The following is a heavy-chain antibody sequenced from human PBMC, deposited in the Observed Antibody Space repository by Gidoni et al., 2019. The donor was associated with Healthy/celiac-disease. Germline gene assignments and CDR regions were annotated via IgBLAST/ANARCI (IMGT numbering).Heavy chain of an antibody. D-gene: IGHD1-26*01. CDR3: ARDTPPGSPDY. CDR1: GYTFTRYA. V-gene: IGHV1-3*01. CDR2: INAGNGNT. J-gene: IGHJ4*02. Sequence: QVQLVQSGAEVKKPGASVKVSCKASGYTFTRYARHWVRKAPGQRLEWMGWINAGNGNTKYSQKFQGRVTITRDTSASTAYMELSSMRSEDTAVYYCARDTPPGSPDYWGQGTLVTVSS.